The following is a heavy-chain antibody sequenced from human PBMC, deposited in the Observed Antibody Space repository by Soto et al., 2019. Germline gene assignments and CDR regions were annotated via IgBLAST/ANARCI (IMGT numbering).Heavy chain of an antibody. J-gene: IGHJ4*02. V-gene: IGHV3-30*18. CDR2: ISYDGSNK. D-gene: IGHD6-13*01. Sequence: WGSLRLSCAASGFTFSSYGMHWVRQAPGKGLEWVAVISYDGSNKYYADSVKGRFTISRDNSKNTLYLQMNSLRAEDTAVYYCAKDLGYSSSSNFDYWGQGTLVTVSS. CDR1: GFTFSSYG. CDR3: AKDLGYSSSSNFDY.